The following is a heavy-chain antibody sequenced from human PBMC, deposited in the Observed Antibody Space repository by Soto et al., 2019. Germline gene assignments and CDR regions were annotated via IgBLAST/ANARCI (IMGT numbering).Heavy chain of an antibody. CDR3: ARDRNDYSNSICFDD. CDR1: GGTFSSYA. V-gene: IGHV1-69*13. J-gene: IGHJ4*02. D-gene: IGHD4-4*01. Sequence: ASVKVSCKASGGTFSSYAISWVRQAPGQGLEWMGGIIPIFGTANYAQKFQGRVTITADESTSTAYMELSSLSSEDTAVSYCARDRNDYSNSICFDDWGQGALVTVSS. CDR2: IIPIFGTA.